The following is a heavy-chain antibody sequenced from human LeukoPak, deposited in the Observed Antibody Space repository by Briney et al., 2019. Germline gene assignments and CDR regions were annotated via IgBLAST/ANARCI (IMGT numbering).Heavy chain of an antibody. CDR1: GYTSSSYA. CDR3: ARGQGYLIDY. V-gene: IGHV1-3*02. Sequence: GASVKVSCKASGYTSSSYAMHWVRQAPGQRLEWMGWSDAGNGYTKYSQEFQGRVTITRDTSASTAYMELSSLRSEDMAVYYCARGQGYLIDYWGQGTLVTVSS. J-gene: IGHJ4*02. D-gene: IGHD2-15*01. CDR2: SDAGNGYT.